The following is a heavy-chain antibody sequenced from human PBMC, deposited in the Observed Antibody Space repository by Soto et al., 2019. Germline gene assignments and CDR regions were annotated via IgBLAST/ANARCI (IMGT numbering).Heavy chain of an antibody. V-gene: IGHV2-5*02. CDR2: IYWDDVK. Sequence: QITLKESGPPLVKPTQTLTLTCTFSGFSLSTSGVGVAWIRQPPGKALEWLALIYWDDVKRYSPSLKSRLTITKDTSKNQVVLTVTNMDPVDTATYYCAHSLSIFGVVTQNWFDPWGQGTLVTVSS. CDR1: GFSLSTSGVG. D-gene: IGHD3-3*01. CDR3: AHSLSIFGVVTQNWFDP. J-gene: IGHJ5*02.